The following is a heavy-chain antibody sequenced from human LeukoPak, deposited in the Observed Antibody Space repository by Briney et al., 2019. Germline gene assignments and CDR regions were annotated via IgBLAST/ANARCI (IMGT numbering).Heavy chain of an antibody. CDR1: GGSFSGYY. D-gene: IGHD1-26*01. J-gene: IGHJ4*02. Sequence: PSETLSLTCAVYGGSFSGYYWSWIRQPPGKGLEWIGENNHSGSTNYNPSLKSRVTISVDTSKNQFSLKLSSVTAADTAVYYCARVGATSSDFDYWGQGTLVTVSS. CDR3: ARVGATSSDFDY. V-gene: IGHV4-34*01. CDR2: NNHSGST.